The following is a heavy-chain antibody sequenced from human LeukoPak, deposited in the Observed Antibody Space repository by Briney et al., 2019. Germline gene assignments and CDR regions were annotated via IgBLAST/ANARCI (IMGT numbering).Heavy chain of an antibody. J-gene: IGHJ4*02. Sequence: SETLSLTCAVCGGSFSGYYWSWIRQPAGKGVEWIGRIFGSGNTNYNPSLKSRLTMSVDTSRNQFSLKLSSVTAADTAVYYCVRTYYDFWTGNDDWGQGTLVTVSS. CDR2: IFGSGNT. V-gene: IGHV4-4*07. CDR3: VRTYYDFWTGNDD. CDR1: GGSFSGYY. D-gene: IGHD3/OR15-3a*01.